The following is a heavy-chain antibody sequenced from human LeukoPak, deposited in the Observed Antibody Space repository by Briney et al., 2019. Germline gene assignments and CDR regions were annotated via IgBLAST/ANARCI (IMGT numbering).Heavy chain of an antibody. Sequence: PGGSLRLSCAASGFTFSSYAMSWVRQAPGKGLEWVSSISSSSSYIYYADSVKGRFTISRDNAKNSLYLQMNSLRAEDTAVYYCAKWEVVPADTNYFDPWGQGTLVTVSS. CDR2: ISSSSSYI. D-gene: IGHD2-2*01. CDR3: AKWEVVPADTNYFDP. V-gene: IGHV3-21*04. J-gene: IGHJ5*02. CDR1: GFTFSSYA.